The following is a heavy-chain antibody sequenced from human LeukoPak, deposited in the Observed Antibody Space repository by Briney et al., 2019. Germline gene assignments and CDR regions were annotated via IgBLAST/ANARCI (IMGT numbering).Heavy chain of an antibody. V-gene: IGHV1-2*02. Sequence: ASVKVSCKASGYTLTDHYMHWVRQAPGQGLEWMGWINPNSGDTNYAQKFQGRVTMTRDTSISTDYMELSRLTSDDSAIYRCARGWRGSYFSDFWGQGTLVTVSS. J-gene: IGHJ4*02. CDR1: GYTLTDHY. CDR3: ARGWRGSYFSDF. D-gene: IGHD1-26*01. CDR2: INPNSGDT.